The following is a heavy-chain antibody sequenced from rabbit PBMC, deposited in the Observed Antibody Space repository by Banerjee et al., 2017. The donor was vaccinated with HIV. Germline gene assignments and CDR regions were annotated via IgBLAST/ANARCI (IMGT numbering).Heavy chain of an antibody. J-gene: IGHJ6*01. CDR2: IYADSSGST. CDR1: GFDLSSYYY. D-gene: IGHD7-1*01. V-gene: IGHV1S40*01. Sequence: QSLEESGGGLVKPGASLTLTCKASGFDLSSYYYMCWVRQAPGKGLEWIACIYADSSGSTYYASWAKGRFTISKTSSTTVTLQMTSLTAADTATYFCARDEYPGYASSSFNLWGQGTLVTVS. CDR3: ARDEYPGYASSSFNL.